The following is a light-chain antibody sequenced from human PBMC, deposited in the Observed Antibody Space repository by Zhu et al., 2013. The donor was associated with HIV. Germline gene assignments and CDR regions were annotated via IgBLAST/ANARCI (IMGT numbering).Light chain of an antibody. CDR1: SSNIGSNY. CDR3: SSYAGNNNYV. V-gene: IGLV1-47*01. J-gene: IGLJ1*01. CDR2: RNN. Sequence: QSVLTQPPSASGTPGQRVTISCSGSSSNIGSNYVHWYQQIPGTAPKFLIYRNNQRPSGVPDRFSGSKSGNVASLTVSGLQAEDEADYYCSSYAGNNNYVFGSGTKVTVL.